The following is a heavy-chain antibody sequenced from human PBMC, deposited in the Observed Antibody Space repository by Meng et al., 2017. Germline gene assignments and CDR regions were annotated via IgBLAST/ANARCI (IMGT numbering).Heavy chain of an antibody. V-gene: IGHV3-53*01. D-gene: IGHD1-26*01. J-gene: IGHJ3*02. Sequence: EVQLGGPGGGLIQSGGSPGLSCAAYGFTVSSNYMSWVRQAPGKGLEWVSVIYSGGSTYYAGSVKGRFTISRDNAKNSLYLQMNSLRAEDTALYYCARQWGSFDIWGQGTMVTVSS. CDR3: ARQWGSFDI. CDR2: IYSGGST. CDR1: GFTVSSNY.